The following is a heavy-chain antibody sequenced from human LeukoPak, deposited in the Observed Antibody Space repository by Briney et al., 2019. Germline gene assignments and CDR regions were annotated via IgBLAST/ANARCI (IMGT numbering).Heavy chain of an antibody. V-gene: IGHV3-30*18. J-gene: IGHJ4*02. D-gene: IGHD7-27*01. CDR2: MSYDGSLK. CDR3: AKDPSNLGPIDY. CDR1: GFTFSSHG. Sequence: GGPLRLSCAASGFTFSSHGMHWVRQAPGKGLGWVAVMSYDGSLKYYADSVKGRFTISRDNSKNTLYPQMNSLRAEDTAVYFCAKDPSNLGPIDYWGQGTLVTVSS.